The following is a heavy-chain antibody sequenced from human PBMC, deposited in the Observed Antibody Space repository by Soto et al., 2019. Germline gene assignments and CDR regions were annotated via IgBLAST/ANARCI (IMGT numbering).Heavy chain of an antibody. V-gene: IGHV1-24*01. CDR2: FDPENGKM. Sequence: QVQLVQSGAEVKKPGASVKVSCKVFGYTLTEVYMHWVRQAPGKGPGWMGGFDPENGKMIYAQKLQGRVTMAEDTSTDTAYMELSSLRSDDTAVYCCATLVNMMIDWGQGTLVTVSS. CDR3: ATLVNMMID. CDR1: GYTLTEVY. J-gene: IGHJ4*02. D-gene: IGHD3-22*01.